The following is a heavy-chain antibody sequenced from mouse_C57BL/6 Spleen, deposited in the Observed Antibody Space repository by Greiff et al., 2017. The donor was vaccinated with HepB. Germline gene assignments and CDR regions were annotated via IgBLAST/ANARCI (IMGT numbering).Heavy chain of an antibody. CDR1: GYTFTSYW. CDR3: ARWTGYDAY. D-gene: IGHD2-2*01. Sequence: QVQLQQPGAELVMPGASVELSCKASGYTFTSYWMHWVKQRPGQGLEWIGEIDPSDSYTNYNQKFKGKSTLTVDKSSSTAYMQLSSLTSEDSAVYYCARWTGYDAYWGQGTLVTVSA. V-gene: IGHV1-69*01. J-gene: IGHJ3*01. CDR2: IDPSDSYT.